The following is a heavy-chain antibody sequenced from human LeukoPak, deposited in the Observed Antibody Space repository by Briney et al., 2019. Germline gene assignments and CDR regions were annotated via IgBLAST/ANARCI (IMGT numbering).Heavy chain of an antibody. D-gene: IGHD3-10*01. CDR1: GGSISSYY. CDR2: IYYSGST. CDR3: ARGRFGELPYFDY. Sequence: SETLSLTCTVSGGSISSYYWSWIRQPPGKGLEWIGYIYYSGSTNYNPSLKSRVTISVDTSKNQFSLKLSSVTAADTAVYYCARGRFGELPYFDYWGQGTLVTVSS. V-gene: IGHV4-59*01. J-gene: IGHJ4*02.